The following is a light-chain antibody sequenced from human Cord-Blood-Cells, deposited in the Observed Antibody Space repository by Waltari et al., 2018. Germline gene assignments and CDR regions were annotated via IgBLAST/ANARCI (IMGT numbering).Light chain of an antibody. CDR3: AAWDDSLSGNYV. J-gene: IGLJ1*01. Sequence: QSALTQPASVSGSPGQSITISCTGTSSDVGGYNYVSWYQQHPGKAPKLMIYDVSKRPSGVSNRCSGSKSGNTASLTISGLRSEDEADYYCAAWDDSLSGNYVFGTGTKVTVL. V-gene: IGLV2-14*01. CDR2: DVS. CDR1: SSDVGGYNY.